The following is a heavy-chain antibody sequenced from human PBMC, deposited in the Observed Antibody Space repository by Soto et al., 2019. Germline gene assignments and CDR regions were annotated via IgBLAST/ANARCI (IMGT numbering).Heavy chain of an antibody. CDR3: AKDRKYYDLWSGYYTNTWFDP. J-gene: IGHJ5*02. CDR2: ISGSGGST. Sequence: GGSLRLSCAASGFTFSSYAMSWVRQAPGKGLEWVSAISGSGGSTYYADSVKGRFTISRDNSKNTLYLQMNSLRAEDTAVYYCAKDRKYYDLWSGYYTNTWFDPWGQGTLVTGSS. D-gene: IGHD3-3*01. V-gene: IGHV3-23*01. CDR1: GFTFSSYA.